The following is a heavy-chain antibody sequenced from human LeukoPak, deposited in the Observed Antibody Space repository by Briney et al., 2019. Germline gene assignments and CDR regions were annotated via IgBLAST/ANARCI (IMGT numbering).Heavy chain of an antibody. Sequence: ASVKVSCKASGYTFTTYVISCVRQAPGQGLEWLGWISAYNGNTNYAQKLQGRVTMTTDTSTSTAYMELRSLRSDDTAVYYCARAGLKQWLARADYWGQGTLVTVSS. CDR2: ISAYNGNT. CDR3: ARAGLKQWLARADY. D-gene: IGHD6-19*01. J-gene: IGHJ4*02. CDR1: GYTFTTYV. V-gene: IGHV1-18*01.